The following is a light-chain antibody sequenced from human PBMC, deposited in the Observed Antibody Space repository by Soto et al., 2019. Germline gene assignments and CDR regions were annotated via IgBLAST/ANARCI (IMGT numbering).Light chain of an antibody. V-gene: IGLV2-14*03. CDR3: SSYTGSNTRYV. CDR1: SSDIGGYDY. Sequence: QSALTQPASVSGSPGQSITISCTGTSSDIGGYDYVSWYQQHPGEAPRLIFYDVSNRPSGFSNRFSASKSGNTASLTISGLQAEDEADYYCSSYTGSNTRYVFGTGTKLTVL. CDR2: DVS. J-gene: IGLJ1*01.